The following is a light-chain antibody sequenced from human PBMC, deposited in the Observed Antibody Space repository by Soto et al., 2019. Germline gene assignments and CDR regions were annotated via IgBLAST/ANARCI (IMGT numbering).Light chain of an antibody. J-gene: IGKJ4*02. Sequence: EIVLTQSPATLSLSPGERATLSCRASQSVSSYLAWYQQKPGQAPRLLIYDASNRATDIPARFIGSGSGTDFTLTISSLEPEDVVGYYCQQHSNWPPLTFGGGTKVEIK. CDR2: DAS. CDR1: QSVSSY. CDR3: QQHSNWPPLT. V-gene: IGKV3-11*01.